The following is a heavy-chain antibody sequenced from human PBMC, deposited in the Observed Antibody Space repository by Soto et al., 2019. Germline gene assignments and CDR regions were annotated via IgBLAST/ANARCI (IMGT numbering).Heavy chain of an antibody. CDR1: GFTVSSNY. CDR3: ARGARRGNLYYYYYGMDV. CDR2: IYSGGST. D-gene: IGHD3-10*01. J-gene: IGHJ6*02. Sequence: ESGGGLIQPGGSLRLSCAASGFTVSSNYMSWVRQAQGKGLERVAVIYSGGSTYYADSAKGRFTISRDNTKITLYLQMNRLRAEDTAVYYCARGARRGNLYYYYYGMDVWGQGTTVTVSS. V-gene: IGHV3-53*01.